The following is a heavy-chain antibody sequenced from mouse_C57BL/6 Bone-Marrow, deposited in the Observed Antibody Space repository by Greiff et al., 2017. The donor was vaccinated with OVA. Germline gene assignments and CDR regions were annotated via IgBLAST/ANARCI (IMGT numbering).Heavy chain of an antibody. CDR3: ARASPGNYDAMDY. Sequence: EVQRVESGPGMVKPSQSLSLTCTVTGYSITSGYDWHWIRHFPGNKLEWMGYISYSGSTNYNPSLKSRISITHDTSKNHFFLKLNSVTTEDTATYYCARASPGNYDAMDYWGQGTSVTVSS. CDR2: ISYSGST. CDR1: GYSITSGYD. J-gene: IGHJ4*01. V-gene: IGHV3-1*01.